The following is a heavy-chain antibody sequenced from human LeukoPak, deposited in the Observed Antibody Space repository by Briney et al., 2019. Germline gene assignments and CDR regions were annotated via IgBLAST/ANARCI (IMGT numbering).Heavy chain of an antibody. CDR1: GYTFTSYG. Sequence: GASVKVSCKASGYTFTSYGISWVRQAPGQGLEWMGWISAYNGNTNYAQKLQGRVTMTTDTSTSTAYMELRSLRSDDTAVYYCARVRSSSSWYSYFDYWGQGTLVTVSS. D-gene: IGHD6-13*01. CDR2: ISAYNGNT. V-gene: IGHV1-18*01. CDR3: ARVRSSSSWYSYFDY. J-gene: IGHJ4*02.